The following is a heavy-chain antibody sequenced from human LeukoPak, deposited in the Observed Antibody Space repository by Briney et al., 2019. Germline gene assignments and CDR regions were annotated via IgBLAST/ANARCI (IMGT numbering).Heavy chain of an antibody. J-gene: IGHJ4*02. D-gene: IGHD2-2*01. CDR3: ARLRGIVVVPAVMNGYYFDY. V-gene: IGHV4-39*01. CDR1: GGSISSSGYY. Sequence: NASETLSLTCTVSGGSISSSGYYWGWIRQPPGKGLEWIGSIYYSGSTYYNPSLKSRVTIFVDTSKHQFSLKLSSVTAADTAVYYCARLRGIVVVPAVMNGYYFDYWGQGTLVTVSS. CDR2: IYYSGST.